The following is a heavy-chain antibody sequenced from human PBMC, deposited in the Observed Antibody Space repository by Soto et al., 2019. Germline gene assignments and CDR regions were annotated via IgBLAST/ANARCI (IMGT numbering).Heavy chain of an antibody. J-gene: IGHJ6*03. CDR1: GGSFSGYY. CDR2: INHSGST. D-gene: IGHD2-2*01. Sequence: SETLSLTCAVYGGSFSGYYWSWIRQPPGKGLEWIGEINHSGSTNYNPSLKSRVTISVDTSKNQFSLKLSSVTAADTAVYYCARGIVVVPAAMDCYYMDVWGKGTTVTVSS. V-gene: IGHV4-34*01. CDR3: ARGIVVVPAAMDCYYMDV.